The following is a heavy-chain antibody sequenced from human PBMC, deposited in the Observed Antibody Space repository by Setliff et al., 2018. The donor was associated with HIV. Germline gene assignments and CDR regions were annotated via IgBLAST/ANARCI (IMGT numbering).Heavy chain of an antibody. Sequence: SETLSLTCDVSGFSIRSGHYWAWIRQPPGKGLEWIGSIYYTGSTYYYPSLKNRVTISVDTSKNQISLNVSSVTAADTAVYYCARGWGHDGFDFWGQGTMVTVSS. J-gene: IGHJ3*01. D-gene: IGHD6-19*01. CDR3: ARGWGHDGFDF. CDR1: GFSIRSGHY. CDR2: IYYTGST. V-gene: IGHV4-38-2*01.